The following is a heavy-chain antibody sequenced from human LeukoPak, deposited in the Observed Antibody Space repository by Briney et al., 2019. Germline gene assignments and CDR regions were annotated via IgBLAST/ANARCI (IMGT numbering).Heavy chain of an antibody. V-gene: IGHV3-7*01. J-gene: IGHJ4*02. CDR1: GFTFSYYW. CDR2: IKQDGNEK. CDR3: ARDAGSGWYPAYYFDY. Sequence: GSLRLSCAASGFTFSYYWMNLVRQAPGKGPEWVANIKQDGNEKYYVDSAKGRFTISRDNAKNSLFLQMNSLRVEDTAVYYCARDAGSGWYPAYYFDYWGQGTLVTVSS. D-gene: IGHD6-19*01.